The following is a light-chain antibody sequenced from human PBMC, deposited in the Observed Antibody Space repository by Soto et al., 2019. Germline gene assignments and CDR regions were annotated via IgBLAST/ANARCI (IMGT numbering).Light chain of an antibody. CDR1: QSLLNSNGYNY. V-gene: IGKV2-28*01. Sequence: IVLTQSPLSLPVTPGEPASISCRSSQSLLNSNGYNYLDWYLQKPGQSPQVLIYLGSNRASGVPDRFSGSGSGTDFTLKISRVEAEDVEVYYCGQGLATPLTFGGGTKVEIK. J-gene: IGKJ4*01. CDR2: LGS. CDR3: GQGLATPLT.